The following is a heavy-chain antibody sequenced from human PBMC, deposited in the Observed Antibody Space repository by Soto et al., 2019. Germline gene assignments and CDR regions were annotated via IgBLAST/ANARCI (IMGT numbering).Heavy chain of an antibody. Sequence: GGSLRLSCAASGFTFSSYAMSWVRQAPGKGLEWVSAISGSGGSTYYADSVKGRFTISRDNSKNKLYLQMNSLRAEDTAVYYCAKDPPYSSSWQFIKAYSGSSPTPQTPPEMVPFDYWGQGTLVTVSS. CDR3: AKDPPYSSSWQFIKAYSGSSPTPQTPPEMVPFDY. J-gene: IGHJ4*02. D-gene: IGHD6-13*01. CDR2: ISGSGGST. V-gene: IGHV3-23*01. CDR1: GFTFSSYA.